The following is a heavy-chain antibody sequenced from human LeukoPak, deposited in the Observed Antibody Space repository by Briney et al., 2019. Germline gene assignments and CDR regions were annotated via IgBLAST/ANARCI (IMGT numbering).Heavy chain of an antibody. CDR1: GGSISSLNW. J-gene: IGHJ4*02. CDR2: IYRSGST. CDR3: ARRDYYDSTGYFDY. Sequence: SGTLSLTCAVSGGSISSLNWWSWVRQPPEKGLEWIGEIYRSGSTNYNPSLKSRVTVSIDKSKNQFSLKLSSVTAADTAVYYCARRDYYDSTGYFDYWGQGTLVTVSS. V-gene: IGHV4-4*02. D-gene: IGHD3-22*01.